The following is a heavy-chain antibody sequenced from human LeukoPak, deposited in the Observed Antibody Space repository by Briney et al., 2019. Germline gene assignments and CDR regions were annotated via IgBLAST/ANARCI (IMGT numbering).Heavy chain of an antibody. CDR3: ARVMAARREDLNWFDP. CDR2: IYYSGNT. V-gene: IGHV4-39*07. Sequence: SETLSLTCTVSGGSISSSGSYWGWIRQPPGKGLEWIGSIYYSGNTYNPSLKSRVTISVDTSKNQFSLNLTSVNAADTAVYYCARVMAARREDLNWFDPWGQGTLVSVSS. D-gene: IGHD6-6*01. J-gene: IGHJ5*02. CDR1: GGSISSSGSY.